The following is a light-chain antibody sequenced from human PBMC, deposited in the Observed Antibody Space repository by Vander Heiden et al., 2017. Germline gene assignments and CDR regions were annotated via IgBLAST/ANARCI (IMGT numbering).Light chain of an antibody. CDR2: RDD. CDR1: TLGDKY. CDR3: QAWDSSTSVV. J-gene: IGLJ2*01. Sequence: SYELTQPPSMSVSPGQPASISCSGDTLGDKYVCWYQQKPGQSPVLVIHRDDKRPSGIPERFPGSNSGNTATLTISGTQAIDEADYYCQAWDSSTSVVFGGGTRLPVL. V-gene: IGLV3-1*01.